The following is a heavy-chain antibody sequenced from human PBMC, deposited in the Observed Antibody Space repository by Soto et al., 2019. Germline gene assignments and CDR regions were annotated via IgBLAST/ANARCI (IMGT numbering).Heavy chain of an antibody. Sequence: GGSLRLSCVVSGFTFSTYWMSWVRQAPGKGLEWVANINQRGSDKYYVDSVKGRFTISRDNAKNSLYLQMNSLSAEDTAVYYCARGHTTSSGIYWGQGTLVTVSS. CDR3: ARGHTTSSGIY. CDR1: GFTFSTYW. CDR2: INQRGSDK. V-gene: IGHV3-7*01. J-gene: IGHJ4*02. D-gene: IGHD6-6*01.